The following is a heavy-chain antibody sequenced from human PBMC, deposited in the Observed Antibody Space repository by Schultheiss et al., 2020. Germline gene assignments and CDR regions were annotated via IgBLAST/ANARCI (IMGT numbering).Heavy chain of an antibody. CDR1: GFSLSTSGMC. D-gene: IGHD3-22*01. CDR2: IDGDDDK. J-gene: IGHJ2*01. Sequence: SGPTLVKPTQTLTLTCTFSGFSLSTSGMCVSWIRQPPGKALEWLALIDGDDDKYYSTSLKTRLTISKDTSKNQVVLTMTNMDPVDTATYYCARTLYYYDSSGYYWYFDLWGRGTLVTVS. V-gene: IGHV2-70*01. CDR3: ARTLYYYDSSGYYWYFDL.